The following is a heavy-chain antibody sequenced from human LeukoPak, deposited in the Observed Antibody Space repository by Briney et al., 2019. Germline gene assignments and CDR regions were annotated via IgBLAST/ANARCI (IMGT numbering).Heavy chain of an antibody. CDR3: AKMEAWTTVTGSGVDY. V-gene: IGHV3-23*01. D-gene: IGHD4-17*01. CDR2: ISGSGGST. Sequence: GGSLRLSCAPTGFTFSSYAMSWVRQAPGKGLEWVSGISGSGGSTYYADSVKGRFTISRDNSKNTLYLQMNSLRAEDTAVHYCAKMEAWTTVTGSGVDYWAREPWSPSPQ. CDR1: GFTFSSYA. J-gene: IGHJ4*02.